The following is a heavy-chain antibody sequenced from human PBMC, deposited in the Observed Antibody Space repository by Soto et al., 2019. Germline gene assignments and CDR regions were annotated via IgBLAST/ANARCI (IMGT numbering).Heavy chain of an antibody. D-gene: IGHD6-19*01. J-gene: IGHJ6*02. CDR3: ARGLAVAADGGYYGMDV. CDR2: TYYRSKWYN. CDR1: GDSVSSNSAA. Sequence: SQTLSLTCAISGDSVSSNSAALNLSMQSPSRGLEWLGRTYYRSKWYNDYAVSVKSRITINPDTSKNQFSLQLNSVTPEDTAVYYCARGLAVAADGGYYGMDVWGQGTTVTVSS. V-gene: IGHV6-1*01.